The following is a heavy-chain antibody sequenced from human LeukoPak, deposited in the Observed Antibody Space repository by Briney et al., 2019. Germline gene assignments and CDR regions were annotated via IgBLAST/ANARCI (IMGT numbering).Heavy chain of an antibody. CDR2: TSSSSSTI. Sequence: GGSLRLSCAASGFTFNTYWMSWVRQAPGKGLEWVSYTSSSSSTIYYADSVKSRFTISRDNAKNSLYLQMNSLRAEDTAVYYCARLRYYGMDVWGQGTTVTASS. V-gene: IGHV3-48*04. CDR3: ARLRYYGMDV. J-gene: IGHJ6*02. CDR1: GFTFNTYW.